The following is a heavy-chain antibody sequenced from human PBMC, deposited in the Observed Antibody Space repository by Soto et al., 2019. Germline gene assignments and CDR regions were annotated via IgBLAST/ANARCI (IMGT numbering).Heavy chain of an antibody. J-gene: IGHJ5*02. CDR1: GFTFSSYW. CDR3: AREKVVPAARFDP. Sequence: PGGSLRLSCAASGFTFSSYWMHWVRQAPGKGLVWVSRINSDGSSTSYADSVKGRFTISRDNAKNTLYLQMNSLRAEDTAVYYCAREKVVPAARFDPWGQGTLVTVSS. V-gene: IGHV3-74*01. D-gene: IGHD2-2*01. CDR2: INSDGSST.